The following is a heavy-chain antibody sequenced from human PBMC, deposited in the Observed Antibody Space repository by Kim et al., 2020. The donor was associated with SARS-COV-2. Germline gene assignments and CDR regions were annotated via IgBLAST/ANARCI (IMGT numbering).Heavy chain of an antibody. Sequence: GGSLRLSCAASGFTFSSYWMHWVRQAPGKGLVWVSSINRDGSGTSYADSVKGRFTISRENAQSTLYLQMNSLRAEDTAVYYCARDLDPNSNYYFYGMDVWGKGTTDTVSS. CDR1: GFTFSSYW. CDR3: ARDLDPNSNYYFYGMDV. CDR2: INRDGSGT. V-gene: IGHV3-74*01. D-gene: IGHD3-3*01. J-gene: IGHJ6*04.